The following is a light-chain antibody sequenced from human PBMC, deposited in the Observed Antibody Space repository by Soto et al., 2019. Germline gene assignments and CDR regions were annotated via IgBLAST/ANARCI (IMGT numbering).Light chain of an antibody. CDR1: QDINKN. Sequence: DIQMTQSPSSLSASVGNRVTITCQASQDINKNLNWYQQKSRKAPKLLMTGASNLEAGVPSRFSGSGSWTYFTFTISSLQPDDIATYFCQQFDNLPITFGQGTRLEIK. CDR3: QQFDNLPIT. V-gene: IGKV1-33*01. J-gene: IGKJ5*01. CDR2: GAS.